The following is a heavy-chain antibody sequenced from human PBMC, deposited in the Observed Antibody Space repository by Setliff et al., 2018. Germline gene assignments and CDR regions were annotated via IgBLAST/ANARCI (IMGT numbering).Heavy chain of an antibody. D-gene: IGHD1-26*01. V-gene: IGHV1-8*01. CDR3: ARGVGAMGDY. J-gene: IGHJ4*02. Sequence: ASVQVSCKASGYTFINYDINWVRQATGQGLEWMGWLNPNISATFYAPKFQGRVTMTRDTSTSTFYMELSSLRSEDTAVYYCARGVGAMGDYWGQGTPVTVS. CDR1: GYTFINYD. CDR2: LNPNISAT.